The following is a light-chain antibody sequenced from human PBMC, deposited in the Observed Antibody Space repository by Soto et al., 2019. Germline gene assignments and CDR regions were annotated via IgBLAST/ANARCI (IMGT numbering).Light chain of an antibody. J-gene: IGKJ1*01. CDR3: QQSYSTPPWT. V-gene: IGKV3D-15*01. CDR1: QSVSSN. Sequence: EIVMTQSPATLSVSPGERATLSCRASQSVSSNLAWYQQKPGQAPRLLIYGASSRATGIPDRFSGSGSGTDFTLTISSLQPEDFATYYCQQSYSTPPWTFGQGTKVDI. CDR2: GAS.